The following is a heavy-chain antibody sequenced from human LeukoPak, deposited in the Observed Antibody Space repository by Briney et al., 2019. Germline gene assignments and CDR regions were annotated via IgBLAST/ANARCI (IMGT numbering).Heavy chain of an antibody. CDR2: IIPIFGTA. D-gene: IGHD6-13*01. CDR1: GGTFSSYA. V-gene: IGHV1-69*01. J-gene: IGHJ6*02. Sequence: SVKVSCKASGGTFSSYAISWVRQAPGQGLEWMGGIIPIFGTANFAQKFQGRVTITADESTSTAYMELSSLRSEDTAVYYCARGESSRWSSPVSTTHFYSTMDVWGQGTTVTVSS. CDR3: ARGESSRWSSPVSTTHFYSTMDV.